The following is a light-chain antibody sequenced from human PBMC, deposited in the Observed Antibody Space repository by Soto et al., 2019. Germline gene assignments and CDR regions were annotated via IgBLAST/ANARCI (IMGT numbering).Light chain of an antibody. CDR2: AAS. CDR3: QHSGV. V-gene: IGKV1-12*01. J-gene: IGKJ3*01. CDR1: QGINSW. Sequence: DIQMTQSPSSVSASVGDRVTITCRASQGINSWLAWYQQKPGKAPELLIFAASSVQSGVPSRFRGIGSGTDFTLTISSVQPEDFATYYCQHSGVFGPGTKVDIK.